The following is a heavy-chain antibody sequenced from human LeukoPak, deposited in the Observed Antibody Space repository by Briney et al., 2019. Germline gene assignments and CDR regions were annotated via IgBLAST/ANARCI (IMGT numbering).Heavy chain of an antibody. J-gene: IGHJ4*02. Sequence: SETLSPTCAVSGGSISSSNWWSWVRQPPGKGLEWIGEIYLSGSTNYNPSLKSRVTISVDKSKNQFSLKLSSVTAADTAVYYCVRSATVTTGYFDYWGQGTLVTVSS. CDR3: VRSATVTTGYFDY. D-gene: IGHD4-17*01. CDR2: IYLSGST. CDR1: GGSISSSNW. V-gene: IGHV4-4*02.